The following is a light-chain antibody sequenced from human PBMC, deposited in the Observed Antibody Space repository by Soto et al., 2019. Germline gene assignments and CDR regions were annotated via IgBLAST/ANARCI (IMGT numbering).Light chain of an antibody. Sequence: EIVMTQSPATLSVSPGERATLSCRASQSVSTNLGWYQKKPGQAPRLLIYGAFTTATGIPARFSGSGSGTEFTLTISSLQSEDFAVYYCQQYNNWPWTFGQGTKVEIK. CDR2: GAF. CDR1: QSVSTN. V-gene: IGKV3-15*01. J-gene: IGKJ1*01. CDR3: QQYNNWPWT.